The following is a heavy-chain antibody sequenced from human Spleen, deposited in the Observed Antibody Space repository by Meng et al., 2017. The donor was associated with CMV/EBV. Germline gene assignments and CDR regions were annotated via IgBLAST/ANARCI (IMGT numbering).Heavy chain of an antibody. CDR2: ISYDGSNK. CDR1: GFTFSSYA. V-gene: IGHV3-30-3*01. Sequence: GGSLRLSCAASGFTFSSYAMHWVRQAPGKGLEWVAVISYDGSNKYYADSVKGRFTISRDNSKNTLYLQMNSLRAEDTAVYYCARDLGRPAGPMGAFDIWGQGTMVTVSS. CDR3: ARDLGRPAGPMGAFDI. D-gene: IGHD1-1*01. J-gene: IGHJ3*02.